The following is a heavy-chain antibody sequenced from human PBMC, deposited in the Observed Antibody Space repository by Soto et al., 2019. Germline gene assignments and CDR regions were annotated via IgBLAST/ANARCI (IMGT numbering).Heavy chain of an antibody. V-gene: IGHV4-4*02. J-gene: IGHJ4*02. CDR3: ATGNVDSMLEY. CDR2: MYHSGGA. D-gene: IGHD3-3*01. CDR1: DGSIRSYDC. Sequence: KTSETLSLTCGVSDGSIRSYDCWTCVRQPPGKGLEWIGKMYHSGGADYSPSLKSRVTISADSSKNHFSLRLTGVTAADTAVYYCATGNVDSMLEYWGQGTQVTVSS.